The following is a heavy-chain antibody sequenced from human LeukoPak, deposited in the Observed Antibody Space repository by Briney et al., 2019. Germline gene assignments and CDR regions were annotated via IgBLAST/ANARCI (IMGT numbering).Heavy chain of an antibody. V-gene: IGHV4-34*01. CDR2: INHSGST. D-gene: IGHD6-13*01. J-gene: IGHJ3*02. Sequence: SETLSLTCAAYGWAFIDYYRSWIRQAPGKGLEWIGEINHSGSTNYNPSLKSRVTISVDTSKNQFSLKLSSVTAADTAVYYWASGEYSSSWFDAFDIWGQGTMVTVSS. CDR3: ASGEYSSSWFDAFDI. CDR1: GWAFIDYY.